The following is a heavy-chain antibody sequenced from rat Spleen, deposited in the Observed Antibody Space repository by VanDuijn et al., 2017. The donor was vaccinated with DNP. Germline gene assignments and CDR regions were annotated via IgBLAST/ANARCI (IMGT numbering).Heavy chain of an antibody. Sequence: EVQLVESGGGLVQPGRSLKLSCAASGYTFSDYYMAWVRQAPTKGLEWVAYLGSDDYAPYYGDSVKGRFTISRDNAKSTLYLQMNSLRSEDMATYYCATSGYGYDGYPFAYWGQGTLVTVSS. J-gene: IGHJ3*01. CDR3: ATSGYGYDGYPFAY. CDR2: LGSDDYAP. V-gene: IGHV5-22*01. D-gene: IGHD1-12*03. CDR1: GYTFSDYY.